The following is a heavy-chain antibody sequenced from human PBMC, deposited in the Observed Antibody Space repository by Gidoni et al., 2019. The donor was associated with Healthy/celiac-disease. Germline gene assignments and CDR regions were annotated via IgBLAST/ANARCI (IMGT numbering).Heavy chain of an antibody. Sequence: QLQLQESGPGLVKPSETLSLTCTVSGGSISSSSYYWGWIRQPPGKGLELIVSIYYSGSSYYNPSLKSRVTISVDTSKNQFSLKLSSVTAADTAVYYCARHGRTAMGDWGQGTLVTVSS. J-gene: IGHJ1*01. D-gene: IGHD5-18*01. CDR2: IYYSGSS. V-gene: IGHV4-39*01. CDR1: GGSISSSSYY. CDR3: ARHGRTAMGD.